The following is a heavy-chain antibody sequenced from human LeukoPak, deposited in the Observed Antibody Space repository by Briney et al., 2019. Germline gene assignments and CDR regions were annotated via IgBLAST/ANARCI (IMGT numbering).Heavy chain of an antibody. J-gene: IGHJ6*03. CDR1: GYAVSSGYY. D-gene: IGHD6-6*01. Sequence: SETLSLTCTVSGYAVSSGYYWGWIRQPPGKGLEWIGSMYHSGDTYYNPSLRSRVTISLDTSKNQLSLNLSSVTAADTAVYYCARWSGSVTARNYYYYMDVWGEGTTVTVSS. V-gene: IGHV4-38-2*02. CDR2: MYHSGDT. CDR3: ARWSGSVTARNYYYYMDV.